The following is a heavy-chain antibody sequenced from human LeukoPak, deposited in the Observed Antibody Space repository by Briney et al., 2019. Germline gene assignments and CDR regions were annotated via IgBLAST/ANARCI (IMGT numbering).Heavy chain of an antibody. CDR2: ISGSGGST. J-gene: IGHJ4*02. CDR3: ANDRGDYDY. Sequence: PGGSLGLSCAASGFTFSSYAMSWVRQAPGKGLEWVSAISGSGGSTYYADSVKGRFTISRDNSKNTLCLQMNSLRAEDTAVYYCANDRGDYDYWGQGTLVTVSS. CDR1: GFTFSSYA. D-gene: IGHD4-17*01. V-gene: IGHV3-23*01.